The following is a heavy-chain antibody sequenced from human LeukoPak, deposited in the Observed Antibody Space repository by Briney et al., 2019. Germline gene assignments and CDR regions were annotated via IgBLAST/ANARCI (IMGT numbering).Heavy chain of an antibody. CDR2: IWYDGSNK. CDR3: ARGKGGGKYYFDY. D-gene: IGHD3-16*01. Sequence: GRSLRLSCAASGFTFSSYGMHWVRQAPGKGLEWVAVIWYDGSNKYYADSVKGRFTISRDNSKNTLYLQMNSMRAEDTAVYYCARGKGGGKYYFDYWGQGTLVTVSS. V-gene: IGHV3-33*01. J-gene: IGHJ4*02. CDR1: GFTFSSYG.